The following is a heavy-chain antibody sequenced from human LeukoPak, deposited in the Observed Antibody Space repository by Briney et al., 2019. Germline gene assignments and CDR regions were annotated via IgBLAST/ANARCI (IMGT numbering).Heavy chain of an antibody. D-gene: IGHD5-12*01. V-gene: IGHV3-21*01. J-gene: IGHJ4*02. Sequence: GGSLRLSCAASGFTFSSYSMNWVRQAPGKGLEWVSSISSSSYIYYADSVKGRFTISRDNAKNSLYLQMNSLRAEDTAVYYCARGSGYDFMGPVDYWGQGTLVTVSS. CDR2: ISSSSYI. CDR1: GFTFSSYS. CDR3: ARGSGYDFMGPVDY.